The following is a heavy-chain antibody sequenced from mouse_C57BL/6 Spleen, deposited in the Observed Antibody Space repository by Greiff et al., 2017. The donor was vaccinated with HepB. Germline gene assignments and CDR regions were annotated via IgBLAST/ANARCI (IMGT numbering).Heavy chain of an antibody. CDR1: GYTFTSYW. CDR2: IHPNSGST. Sequence: VQLQQPGAELVKPGASVKLSCKASGYTFTSYWMHWVKQRPGQGLEWIGMIHPNSGSTNYNEKFKSKATLTVDKSSSTAYMQLSSLTSEDSAVYYCARGITVYDYDAAYWGQGTLVTVSA. J-gene: IGHJ3*01. CDR3: ARGITVYDYDAAY. D-gene: IGHD2-4*01. V-gene: IGHV1-64*01.